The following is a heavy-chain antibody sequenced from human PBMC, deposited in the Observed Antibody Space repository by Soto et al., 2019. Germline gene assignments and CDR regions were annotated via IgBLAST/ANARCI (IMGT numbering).Heavy chain of an antibody. D-gene: IGHD2-21*02. CDR2: ISGDGSST. Sequence: GGSLRLSCAVSGFTFSIYGMHWVRQAPGKGLVWVSRISGDGSSTTYADSVKGRFTISRDNAKNTLYLQMNSLRAEDTAVYYCARSSVVTPMGLHYWGLGTLVTVSS. CDR1: GFTFSIYG. V-gene: IGHV3-74*01. J-gene: IGHJ4*02. CDR3: ARSSVVTPMGLHY.